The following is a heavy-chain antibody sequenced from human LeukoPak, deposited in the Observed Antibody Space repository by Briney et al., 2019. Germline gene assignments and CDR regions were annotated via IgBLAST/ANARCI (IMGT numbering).Heavy chain of an antibody. CDR2: INHSGST. V-gene: IGHV4-34*01. Sequence: PSETLSLTCAVYGGSFSGYYWSWIRQPPGKGLEWIGEINHSGSTNYNPSLKSRVTISVDKSKNQFSLKLSSVTAADTAVYYCASFYVDTAMFDYWGQGTLVTVSS. D-gene: IGHD5-18*01. CDR1: GGSFSGYY. J-gene: IGHJ4*02. CDR3: ASFYVDTAMFDY.